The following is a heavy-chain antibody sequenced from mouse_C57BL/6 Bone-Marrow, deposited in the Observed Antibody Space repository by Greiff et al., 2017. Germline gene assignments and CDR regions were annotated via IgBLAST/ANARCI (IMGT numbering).Heavy chain of an antibody. V-gene: IGHV1-81*01. CDR1: GYTFTSYG. Sequence: QVQLKESGAELARPGASVKLSCKASGYTFTSYGISWVKQRTGQGLEWIGEIYPRSGNTYYNEKFKGKATLTADKSSSTAYMELRSLTSEDSAVYFCAREGDSAWFAYWGQGTLVTVSA. CDR3: AREGDSAWFAY. J-gene: IGHJ3*01. CDR2: IYPRSGNT.